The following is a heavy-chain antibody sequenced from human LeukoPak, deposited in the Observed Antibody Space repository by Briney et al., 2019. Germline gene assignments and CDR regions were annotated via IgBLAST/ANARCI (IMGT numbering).Heavy chain of an antibody. D-gene: IGHD2-15*01. CDR2: INPNSGGT. J-gene: IGHJ6*02. CDR1: GYTFTGYF. CDR3: ARDLQADCSGGSCYSSGYYYYGMDV. Sequence: GASVNVSFKASGYTFTGYFMHWVRQAPGQGLEWMGWINPNSGGTNYAQKFQGRVTMTRDKSIRTAYMELSRLRSDDTAVYYCARDLQADCSGGSCYSSGYYYYGMDVWGQGTTVTVSS. V-gene: IGHV1-2*02.